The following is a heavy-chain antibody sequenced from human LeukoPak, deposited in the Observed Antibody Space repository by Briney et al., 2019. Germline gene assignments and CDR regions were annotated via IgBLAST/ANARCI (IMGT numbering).Heavy chain of an antibody. CDR3: ATLKNTVVVEIGTGTNNY. CDR1: GDSLSEFF. V-gene: IGHV1-24*01. Sequence: ASVKVSCKVSGDSLSEFFMHWVRQAPGKGLEWMGGFDPEHGGTIYAQKFQGRVTLTEDTDTAYMELSGLRSGDTAIYYCATLKNTVVVEIGTGTNNYWGQGTLVTVSS. CDR2: FDPEHGGT. D-gene: IGHD2-15*01. J-gene: IGHJ4*02.